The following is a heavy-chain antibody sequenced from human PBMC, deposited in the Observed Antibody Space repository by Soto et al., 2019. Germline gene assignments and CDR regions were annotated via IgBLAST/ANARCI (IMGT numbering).Heavy chain of an antibody. Sequence: SETLSLTCTVSGVSISTNYWSWIRQPPGKGLEWIGYVYYGGRTNYNPSLKSRVTISIDTSKNQFSLKLTSMTAADTAVYYCARHNYGSGSTYFDYWGQGTLVTVSS. CDR1: GVSISTNY. CDR2: VYYGGRT. D-gene: IGHD3-10*01. J-gene: IGHJ4*02. CDR3: ARHNYGSGSTYFDY. V-gene: IGHV4-59*08.